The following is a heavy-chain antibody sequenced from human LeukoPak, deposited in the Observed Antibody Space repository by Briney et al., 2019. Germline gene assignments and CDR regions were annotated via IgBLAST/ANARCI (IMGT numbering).Heavy chain of an antibody. Sequence: GGSLRLSCAASGFTFSSYSINWVRQAPGKGLEWVSYISGSSRIIYYADSVKGRFTISRDNAKNSLYLQMNSLRAEDTAVYYCAKDTRYDYYFDYWGQGTLVTVSS. CDR2: ISGSSRII. V-gene: IGHV3-48*04. D-gene: IGHD5-12*01. J-gene: IGHJ4*02. CDR3: AKDTRYDYYFDY. CDR1: GFTFSSYS.